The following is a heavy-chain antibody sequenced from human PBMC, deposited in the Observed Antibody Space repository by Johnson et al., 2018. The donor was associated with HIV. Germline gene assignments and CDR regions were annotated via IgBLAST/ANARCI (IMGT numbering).Heavy chain of an antibody. V-gene: IGHV3-7*01. CDR2: MRQDGSEK. Sequence: VQLVESGGGLVQPGGSLRLSCAASGFTFSSYWMSWVRQAPGKGLEWVANMRQDGSEKYYVDSVKGRFTISRDNAKNSLYLEMHSLRAEDTAVYYCAKLTIFGVVPPNEGDAFDIWGQGTMVTVSS. CDR1: GFTFSSYW. D-gene: IGHD3-3*01. J-gene: IGHJ3*02. CDR3: AKLTIFGVVPPNEGDAFDI.